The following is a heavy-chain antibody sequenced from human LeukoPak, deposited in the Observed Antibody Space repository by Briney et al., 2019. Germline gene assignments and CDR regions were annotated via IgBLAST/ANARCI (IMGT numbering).Heavy chain of an antibody. CDR3: ARGPILVVITQSLDY. V-gene: IGHV3-21*01. CDR2: ISSSSSYI. Sequence: VRSPRLSCAASGFTFSSYSINSVRQAPGQGLGWVSSISSSSSYIYYADSVKGRFTISRENAKNSLYLQMNSLRAEDTAVYYCARGPILVVITQSLDYWGQRALVTASS. J-gene: IGHJ4*02. D-gene: IGHD3-22*01. CDR1: GFTFSSYS.